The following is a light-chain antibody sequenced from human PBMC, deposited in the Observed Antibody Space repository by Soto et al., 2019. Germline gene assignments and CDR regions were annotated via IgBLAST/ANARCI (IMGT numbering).Light chain of an antibody. CDR2: AAS. Sequence: DIQLTQSPSFLSASVGDRVTITCRASQGISSYLAWYQQNPGKPPKLLIYAASTLQFGVPSRFSGSGSGTAFTITIISLQPEDFATYYCQQLNSYPLTFGGGTKVEIK. CDR1: QGISSY. CDR3: QQLNSYPLT. V-gene: IGKV1-9*01. J-gene: IGKJ4*01.